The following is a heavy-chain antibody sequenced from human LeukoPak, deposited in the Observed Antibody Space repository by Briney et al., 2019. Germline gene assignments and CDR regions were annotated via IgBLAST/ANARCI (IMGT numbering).Heavy chain of an antibody. J-gene: IGHJ4*02. Sequence: SETLSLTCTVSGGSISSYYWSWIRQPPGKGLEWIGYIYYSGTTDYNPSLKSRVTISVDTSKNQFSPKLSSVTAADTAVYYCARGVYIAAAQYAYWGQGTLVTVSS. CDR1: GGSISSYY. D-gene: IGHD6-13*01. CDR2: IYYSGTT. CDR3: ARGVYIAAAQYAY. V-gene: IGHV4-59*01.